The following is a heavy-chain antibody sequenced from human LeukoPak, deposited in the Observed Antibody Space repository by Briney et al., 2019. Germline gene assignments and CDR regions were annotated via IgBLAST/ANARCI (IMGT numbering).Heavy chain of an antibody. CDR2: ISAYNGNT. J-gene: IGHJ3*02. CDR3: AREAEWELRDAFDI. Sequence: ASVKVSCKASGYTFTSYGISWVRQAPGQGLEWMGWISAYNGNTNYAQKLQGRVTMTTDTSTSTAYMELRSLRSDDTAVYYCAREAEWELRDAFDIWGQGTMVTVSS. V-gene: IGHV1-18*01. D-gene: IGHD1-26*01. CDR1: GYTFTSYG.